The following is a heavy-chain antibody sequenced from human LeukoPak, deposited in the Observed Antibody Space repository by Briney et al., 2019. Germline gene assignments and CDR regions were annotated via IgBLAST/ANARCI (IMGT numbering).Heavy chain of an antibody. CDR3: ARLVDSSGYYYGEAFDI. J-gene: IGHJ3*02. CDR1: GGSISSYY. CDR2: IYYSGST. Sequence: SETLSLTCTVSGGSISSYYWSWIRQPPGKGLEWIGYIYYSGSTNYKPSLKSRVTISVDTSKNQFSLKLSSVTAADTAVYYCARLVDSSGYYYGEAFDIWGQGTMVTVSS. V-gene: IGHV4-59*01. D-gene: IGHD3-22*01.